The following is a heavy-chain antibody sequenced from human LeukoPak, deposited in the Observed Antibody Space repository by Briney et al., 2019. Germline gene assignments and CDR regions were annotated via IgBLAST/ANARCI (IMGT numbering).Heavy chain of an antibody. D-gene: IGHD3-10*01. CDR1: GGSIRSSYYY. CDR2: IYDSGST. CDR3: ARGGTAYGSGSYYKGLTDY. V-gene: IGHV4-39*07. Sequence: SETLSLTCTVSGGSIRSSYYYWGWIRQPPGKGLEWIGSIYDSGSTNYNPSLKSRVTISVDTSKNQFSLKLSSVTAADTAVYYCARGGTAYGSGSYYKGLTDYWGQGTLVTVSS. J-gene: IGHJ4*02.